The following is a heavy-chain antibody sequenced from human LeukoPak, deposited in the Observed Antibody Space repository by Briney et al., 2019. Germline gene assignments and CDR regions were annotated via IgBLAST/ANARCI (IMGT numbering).Heavy chain of an antibody. V-gene: IGHV1-2*02. CDR2: INPNSGGT. CDR1: GYTFSGYY. J-gene: IGHJ6*03. D-gene: IGHD6-13*01. CDR3: ARGISAAPYYYFYFMDV. Sequence: ASVKVSCKASGYTFSGYYMHCVRQAPGQGLEWVGWINPNSGGTNYAQKFQGRVTMTRDTSISTAYMELSRLRSDDTAVYYCARGISAAPYYYFYFMDVWGKGTTVTVSS.